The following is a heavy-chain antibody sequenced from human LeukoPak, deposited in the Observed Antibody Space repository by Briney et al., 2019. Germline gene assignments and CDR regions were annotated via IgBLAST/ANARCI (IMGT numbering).Heavy chain of an antibody. D-gene: IGHD2-15*01. CDR1: GGTFSSYA. CDR3: ARQAVVVVAATPYYYYGMDV. CDR2: IIPIFGTA. V-gene: IGHV1-69*13. J-gene: IGHJ6*02. Sequence: SVKVSCKASGGTFSSYAISWVRQAPGQGLEWMGGIIPIFGTANYAQKLQGRVTITADESTSTAYMELSSLRSEDTAVYYCARQAVVVVAATPYYYYGMDVWGQGTTVTVSS.